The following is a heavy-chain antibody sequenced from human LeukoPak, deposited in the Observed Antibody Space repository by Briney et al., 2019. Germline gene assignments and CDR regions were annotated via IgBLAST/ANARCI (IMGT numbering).Heavy chain of an antibody. CDR1: GFTFSSYA. V-gene: IGHV3-23*01. D-gene: IGHD6-19*01. CDR2: ISGSGGST. J-gene: IGHJ4*02. Sequence: GGSLRLSCAASGFTFSSYAMSWVRQAPGKGLEWVSAISGSGGSTYYADSVKGRFTISRDNSKNTLYPQMNSLRAEDTAVYYCAKNRLVGYSSGIDYWGQGTLVTVSS. CDR3: AKNRLVGYSSGIDY.